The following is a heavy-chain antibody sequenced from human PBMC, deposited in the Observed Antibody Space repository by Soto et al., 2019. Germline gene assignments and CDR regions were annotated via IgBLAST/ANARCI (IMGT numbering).Heavy chain of an antibody. CDR3: ARSTNGVFGDAFDI. J-gene: IGHJ3*02. CDR2: ISYDGSNK. V-gene: IGHV3-30-3*01. D-gene: IGHD2-8*01. Sequence: QVQLVESGGGVVQPGRSLRLSCAASGFTFSSYAMHWVRQAPGKGLEWVAVISYDGSNKYYADSVKGRFTISRDNSKNTLYLQMNSLRAEDTAVYYCARSTNGVFGDAFDIWGQGRMVTVSS. CDR1: GFTFSSYA.